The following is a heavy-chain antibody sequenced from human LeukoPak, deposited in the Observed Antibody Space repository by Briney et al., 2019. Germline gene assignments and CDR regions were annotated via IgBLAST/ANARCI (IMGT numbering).Heavy chain of an antibody. CDR3: AKGDGGYSYGYDY. CDR2: ISGSGGST. Sequence: GGTLRVSCAASGFTFSSYGMSWVRQAPGKGLEWVSAISGSGGSTYYADSVKGRFTISRDNSKNTLYLQMNSLRAEDTAVYYCAKGDGGYSYGYDYWGQGTLVTVSS. V-gene: IGHV3-23*01. CDR1: GFTFSSYG. J-gene: IGHJ4*02. D-gene: IGHD5-18*01.